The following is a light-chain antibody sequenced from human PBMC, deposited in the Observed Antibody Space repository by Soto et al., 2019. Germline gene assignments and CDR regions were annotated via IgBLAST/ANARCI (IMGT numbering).Light chain of an antibody. V-gene: IGLV2-14*01. CDR1: NNDVGAHNL. J-gene: IGLJ2*01. Sequence: QSALTQPASVSGSPGQSITISCTGTNNDVGAHNLVSWYQHHPGKAPRLIISEVSKRPSGVSNRFSASKSGNTASLTISGLQAEDEADYYCSSYTMSTTIIFGRGTKLTVL. CDR2: EVS. CDR3: SSYTMSTTII.